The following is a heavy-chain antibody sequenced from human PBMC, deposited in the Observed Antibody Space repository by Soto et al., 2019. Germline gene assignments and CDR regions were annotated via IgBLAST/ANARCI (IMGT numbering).Heavy chain of an antibody. J-gene: IGHJ4*02. Sequence: QVQLQESGPGLVRPAQTLYLTCTVSGGSVSSXXXXXXXXXHPPGKGLEWIGYIYYGASTYYNPSLGGRVTIAADTSRNSFSLILNSVTAADTAVYYCARDRERGGGYFDYWGQGILVTVSS. CDR2: IYYGAST. CDR3: ARDRERGGGYFDY. CDR1: GGSVSSXXXX. D-gene: IGHD1-26*01. V-gene: IGHV4-31*03.